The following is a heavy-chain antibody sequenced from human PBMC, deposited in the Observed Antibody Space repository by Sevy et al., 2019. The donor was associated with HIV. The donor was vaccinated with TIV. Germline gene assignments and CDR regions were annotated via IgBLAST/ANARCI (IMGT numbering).Heavy chain of an antibody. J-gene: IGHJ6*02. V-gene: IGHV3-33*01. CDR3: AREKVDTSMIFVEYYGMDV. CDR1: GFSFSSYD. D-gene: IGHD5-18*01. Sequence: GGSLRLSCAASGFSFSSYDMHWVRQAPGMGLEWEAVIRYDGSNKHYGDSVKGRFTISRENSKNALYLQMRGLRAEETAVYYCAREKVDTSMIFVEYYGMDVWGQGTTVTVSS. CDR2: IRYDGSNK.